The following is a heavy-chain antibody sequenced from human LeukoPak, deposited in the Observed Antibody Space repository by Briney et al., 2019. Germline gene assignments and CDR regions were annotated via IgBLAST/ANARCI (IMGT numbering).Heavy chain of an antibody. J-gene: IGHJ4*02. Sequence: PGGSLRLSCAASGFTFSSYWMSWVRQAPGKGLEWVANIKQDGSEKYYVDSVKGRFTISRDNAKNSLYLQMNSLRAEDTAVYYCAWGRRAVNGKYYYFDYWGQGTLVTVSS. CDR1: GFTFSSYW. CDR3: AWGRRAVNGKYYYFDY. V-gene: IGHV3-7*04. CDR2: IKQDGSEK. D-gene: IGHD6-19*01.